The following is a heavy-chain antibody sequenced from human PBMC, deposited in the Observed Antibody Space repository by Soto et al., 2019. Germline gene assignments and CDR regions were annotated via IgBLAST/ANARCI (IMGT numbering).Heavy chain of an antibody. V-gene: IGHV1-18*01. CDR3: ARGGSTVEMATIVVPYLPYRLDV. CDR2: ISAYNGNT. Sequence: ASVKVSCKASGYTFTSYGISWVRQAPGQGLEWMGWISAYNGNTNYAQKLQGRVTMTTDTSTSTAYMELRSLRSDDTAVYYCARGGSTVEMATIVVPYLPYRLDVWGQGTTVTVSS. J-gene: IGHJ6*02. D-gene: IGHD5-12*01. CDR1: GYTFTSYG.